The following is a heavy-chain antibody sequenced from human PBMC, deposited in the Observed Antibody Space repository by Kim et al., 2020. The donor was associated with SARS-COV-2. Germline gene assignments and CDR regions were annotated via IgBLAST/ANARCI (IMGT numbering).Heavy chain of an antibody. D-gene: IGHD1-26*01. J-gene: IGHJ4*01. CDR2: IYYSGST. CDR1: GGSISSYY. CDR3: ARKDSGRYYQPAIFDY. V-gene: IGHV4-59*01. Sequence: SETLSLTCTVSGGSISSYYWSWIRQPPGKGLEWIGYIYYSGSTNYNPSLKSRVTISVDTSQNQFSLKLNSVTAADTAMYYCARKDSGRYYQPAIFDYWGHGTLVTVSA.